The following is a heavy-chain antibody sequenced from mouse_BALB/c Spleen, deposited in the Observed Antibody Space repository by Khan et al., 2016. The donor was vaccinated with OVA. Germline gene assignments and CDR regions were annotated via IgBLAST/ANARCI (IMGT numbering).Heavy chain of an antibody. D-gene: IGHD1-3*01. J-gene: IGHJ3*01. CDR2: ISTYYGDA. Sequence: QVQLQQSGAELVRPGVSVKISCKGSGYTFTDYAMHRVKQSHAKSLEWIGVISTYYGDADYTQKFKGKATMTVDKSSSTAYMELARLTSEDSAIYYCARGSGNSRFAYWGQGTLVTVSA. CDR1: GYTFTDYA. V-gene: IGHV1S137*01. CDR3: ARGSGNSRFAY.